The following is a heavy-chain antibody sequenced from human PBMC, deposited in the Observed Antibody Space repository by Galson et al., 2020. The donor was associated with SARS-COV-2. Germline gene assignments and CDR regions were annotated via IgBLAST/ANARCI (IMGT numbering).Heavy chain of an antibody. CDR2: ISTSSSYT. Sequence: NSGGSLILSCAASVFPLSTYSMNWVRLAPGKGLEWVSSISTSSSYTYYVDSVKGRFSISRDNPRNSLYLQMNSLRAEDTAVYYCVRDEGIRGYNYGRLYYGMDVWGQGTTVTVSS. D-gene: IGHD5-18*01. CDR1: VFPLSTYS. J-gene: IGHJ6*02. V-gene: IGHV3-21*01. CDR3: VRDEGIRGYNYGRLYYGMDV.